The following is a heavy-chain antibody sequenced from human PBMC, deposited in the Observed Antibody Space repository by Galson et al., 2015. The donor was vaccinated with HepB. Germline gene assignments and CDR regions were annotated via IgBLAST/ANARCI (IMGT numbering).Heavy chain of an antibody. CDR1: GGTFSSYI. V-gene: IGHV1-69*13. Sequence: SVKVSCKASGGTFSSYIISWVRQAPGQGLEWMGGIIPIFGTPNYAQKFQGRVTITADESTTTAYMELSSLTSEDTAVYYCARARYCSNTSCYRGTVPDAAGSYYYGMDVWGQGTTVTVSS. CDR2: IIPIFGTP. CDR3: ARARYCSNTSCYRGTVPDAAGSYYYGMDV. J-gene: IGHJ6*02. D-gene: IGHD2-2*02.